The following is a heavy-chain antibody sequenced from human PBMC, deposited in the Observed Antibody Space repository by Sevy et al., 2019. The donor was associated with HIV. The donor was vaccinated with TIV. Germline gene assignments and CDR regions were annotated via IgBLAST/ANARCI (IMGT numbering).Heavy chain of an antibody. Sequence: GGSLRLSCTASGFVFSSYAMHWVRQAPGKGLEGVAFIAYDGSNKNYADSVKGRFTLSRDNSKNTLYLQMNSLGAEDTAVYYCARPRFLEWLSSAAFDIWGQGTMVTVSS. J-gene: IGHJ3*02. CDR2: IAYDGSNK. CDR3: ARPRFLEWLSSAAFDI. V-gene: IGHV3-30*04. D-gene: IGHD3-3*01. CDR1: GFVFSSYA.